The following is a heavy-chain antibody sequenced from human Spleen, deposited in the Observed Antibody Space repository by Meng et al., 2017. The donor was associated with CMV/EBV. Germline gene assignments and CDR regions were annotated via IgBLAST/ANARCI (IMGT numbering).Heavy chain of an antibody. CDR1: GYIFTGYY. V-gene: IGHV1-2*02. J-gene: IGHJ4*02. Sequence: QVQQGQSGGEVKKSGALVKVCCKASGYIFTGYYMHWVRQAPGQGLEWMGWINPNSGSTNYAQKFQGRVTMTRDTSTDTAYMELSSLRSEDTAVYYCATEDSSGWLLYWGQGTLVTVSS. CDR3: ATEDSSGWLLY. D-gene: IGHD6-19*01. CDR2: INPNSGST.